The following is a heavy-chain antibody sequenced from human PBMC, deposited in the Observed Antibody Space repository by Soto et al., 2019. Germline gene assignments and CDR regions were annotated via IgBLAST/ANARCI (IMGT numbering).Heavy chain of an antibody. V-gene: IGHV4-61*08. D-gene: IGHD6-6*01. CDR3: ARVSKLVAPKDGRRAHFFELDV. CDR2: VYSTGTT. CDR1: GESVSSSDFY. J-gene: IGHJ6*02. Sequence: SETLSLTCAVSGESVSSSDFYWTWIRQPPGKPLEWIGYVYSTGTTNYSPSLKSRVDMSVDTSETQFSLKLPSVTAAEAAVYFCARVSKLVAPKDGRRAHFFELDVWGHGTTV.